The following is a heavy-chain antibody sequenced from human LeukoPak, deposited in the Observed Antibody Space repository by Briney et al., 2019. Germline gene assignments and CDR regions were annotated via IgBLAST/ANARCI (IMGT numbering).Heavy chain of an antibody. D-gene: IGHD6-13*01. CDR2: ISYDGSNK. CDR3: ARETLSSSWTYDY. V-gene: IGHV3-30*03. CDR1: GFTFSSYG. Sequence: NPGGSLRLSCAASGFTFSSYGMHWVRQAPGKGLEWVAVISYDGSNKYYADSVKGRFTISRDNAKTSLYLQMIGLRAEDTAVYYCARETLSSSWTYDYWGQGTLVTVSS. J-gene: IGHJ4*02.